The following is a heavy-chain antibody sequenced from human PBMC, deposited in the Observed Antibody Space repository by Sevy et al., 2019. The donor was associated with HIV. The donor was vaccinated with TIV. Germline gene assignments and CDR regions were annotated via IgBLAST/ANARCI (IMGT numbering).Heavy chain of an antibody. V-gene: IGHV4-34*01. D-gene: IGHD1-1*01. J-gene: IGHJ6*02. CDR3: ARARLEREVYYYYGMDV. CDR2: INHSGST. Sequence: SETLSLTCAVYGGSFSGYYWSWIRQPPGKGLEWIGAINHSGSTNYNPSLKSRVTISVDTSKNQFSLKLSSVTAADTAVYYCARARLEREVYYYYGMDVWGQGTTVTVSS. CDR1: GGSFSGYY.